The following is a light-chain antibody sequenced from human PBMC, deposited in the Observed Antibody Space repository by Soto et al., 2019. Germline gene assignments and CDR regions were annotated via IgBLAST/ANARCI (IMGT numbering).Light chain of an antibody. CDR1: QTVRNNY. CDR3: QQFSSYPLT. Sequence: EFVLTQSPGTLSLSPGERATLSCRASQTVRNNYLAWYQQKPGQAPRLLIYDAPSRATGITDRFSGGGSGTDFTLTISRLEPEDFAVYYCQQFSSYPLTFGGRTKVDIK. V-gene: IGKV3-20*01. J-gene: IGKJ4*01. CDR2: DAP.